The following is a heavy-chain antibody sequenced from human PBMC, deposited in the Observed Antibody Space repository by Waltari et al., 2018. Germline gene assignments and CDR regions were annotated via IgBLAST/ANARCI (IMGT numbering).Heavy chain of an antibody. V-gene: IGHV4-39*01. J-gene: IGHJ4*02. CDR3: ARGRSGRAISAPDY. CDR1: GGSISSISYY. D-gene: IGHD1-26*01. Sequence: QLQLQESGPGLVKPSETLSLTCTVSGGSISSISYYWGWIRQPPGKGLEWIGTIFYSGSTYYNPSLKSRVTISIDTSKNQFSLKLSSVTAADTAVYYCARGRSGRAISAPDYWGQGTLVTVSS. CDR2: IFYSGST.